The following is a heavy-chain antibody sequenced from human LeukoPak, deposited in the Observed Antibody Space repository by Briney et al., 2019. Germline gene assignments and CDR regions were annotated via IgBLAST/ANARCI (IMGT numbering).Heavy chain of an antibody. CDR1: GCTFHSYG. D-gene: IGHD3-10*01. CDR2: ISAYHGHT. CDR3: VRGHETFDC. Sequence: ASDPVSCKASGCTFHSYGISWVRQAPGQGLEWMGWISAYHGHTNYPQQPHGQVTMPTDTSPSTAHMELRSLSSDDPAEYYCVRGHETFDCWGQETLVTVPS. J-gene: IGHJ4*02. V-gene: IGHV1-18*01.